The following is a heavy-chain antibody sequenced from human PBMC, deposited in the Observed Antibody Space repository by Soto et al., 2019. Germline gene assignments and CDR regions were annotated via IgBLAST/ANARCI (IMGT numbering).Heavy chain of an antibody. Sequence: ASVKVSCKASGYTFTSYGISWVRQAPGQGLEWMGWISAYNGNTNYAQKLQGRVTMTTDTSTSTAYMELRSLRSDDTAVYYCASGRRSSGWKHYHYYYGMDVWGQGTTVTVSS. CDR3: ASGRRSSGWKHYHYYYGMDV. D-gene: IGHD6-19*01. J-gene: IGHJ6*02. V-gene: IGHV1-18*04. CDR1: GYTFTSYG. CDR2: ISAYNGNT.